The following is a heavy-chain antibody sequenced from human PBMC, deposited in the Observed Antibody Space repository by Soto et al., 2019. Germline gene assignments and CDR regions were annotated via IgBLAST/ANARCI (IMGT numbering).Heavy chain of an antibody. CDR2: ISGYNGNT. J-gene: IGHJ4*02. CDR3: TRVDYYDSSGDYGY. Sequence: QVQLVQSGAEVKKPGASVKVSCKASGYTFTIYGISWVRQAPGQGLEWMGWISGYNGNTDYAQNLQDRVTLTTEASTSTLYMELRTLRSDDTAVYSCTRVDYYDSSGDYGYWGKGTLMTVPS. D-gene: IGHD3-22*01. CDR1: GYTFTIYG. V-gene: IGHV1-18*04.